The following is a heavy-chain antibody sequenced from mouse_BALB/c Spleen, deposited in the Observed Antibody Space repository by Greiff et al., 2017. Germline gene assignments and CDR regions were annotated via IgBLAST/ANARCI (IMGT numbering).Heavy chain of an antibody. D-gene: IGHD4-1*01. CDR3: AREDWDPYAMDY. J-gene: IGHJ4*01. CDR2: IDPANGNT. CDR1: GFNIKDTY. V-gene: IGHV14-3*02. Sequence: VQLQQSGAALVKPGASVKLSCTASGFNIKDTYMHWVKQRPEQGLEWIGRIDPANGNTKYDPKFQGKATITADTSSNTAYLQLSSLTSEDTAVYYCAREDWDPYAMDYWGQGTSVTVSS.